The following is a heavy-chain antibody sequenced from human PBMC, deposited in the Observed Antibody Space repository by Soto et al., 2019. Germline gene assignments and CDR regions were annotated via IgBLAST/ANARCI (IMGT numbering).Heavy chain of an antibody. CDR2: INPNSGDT. Sequence: QVQLVQSGAEVKKPGASVKVSCKASGYTFTGYYMHWVRQAPGQGLEWMGWINPNSGDTNYAQKFQGRVTMTRDTSISTAYMELSRLRSDDTAIYYCARLIEVATIVDDWGQGTLVTVSS. V-gene: IGHV1-2*02. D-gene: IGHD5-12*01. CDR1: GYTFTGYY. J-gene: IGHJ4*02. CDR3: ARLIEVATIVDD.